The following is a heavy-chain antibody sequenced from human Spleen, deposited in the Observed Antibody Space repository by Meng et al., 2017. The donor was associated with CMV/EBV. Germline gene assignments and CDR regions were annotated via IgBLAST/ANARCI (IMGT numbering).Heavy chain of an antibody. CDR3: ATGGPPIFGVVNPVNYYYYGMDV. V-gene: IGHV1-18*01. J-gene: IGHJ6*02. CDR2: ISAYNGDT. D-gene: IGHD3-3*01. CDR1: GYTFTNNG. Sequence: ASVKVSCKASGYTFTNNGISWVRQAPGQGLEWMGWISAYNGDTNYVQKLQGRVTITTDESTSTAYMELSSLRSEDTAVYYCATGGPPIFGVVNPVNYYYYGMDVWGQGTTVTVSS.